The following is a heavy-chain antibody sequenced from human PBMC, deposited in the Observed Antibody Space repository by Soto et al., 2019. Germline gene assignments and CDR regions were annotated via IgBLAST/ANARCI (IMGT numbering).Heavy chain of an antibody. J-gene: IGHJ4*02. Sequence: PETLSLTCTVSGGSVSSGSYYWSWIRQPPGKGLEWIGYIYYSGSTNYNPSLKSRVTISVDTSKNQFSLKLSSVTAADTAVYYCARGDGSSWYVNWGQGTLVTVSS. V-gene: IGHV4-61*01. CDR2: IYYSGST. CDR1: GGSVSSGSYY. D-gene: IGHD6-13*01. CDR3: ARGDGSSWYVN.